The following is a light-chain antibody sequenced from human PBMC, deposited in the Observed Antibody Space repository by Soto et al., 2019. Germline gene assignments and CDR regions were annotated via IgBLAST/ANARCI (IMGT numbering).Light chain of an antibody. V-gene: IGKV1-8*01. J-gene: IGKJ1*01. Sequence: AIRMTQSPSSFSASTVDRVTITCRASQGISSYLAWYQQKPGKAPKLLIYAASTLQSGVPSRFSGSGSGTDFTLTISCLQSEDFATYYCQQYYSYPRTFGQGTKVHI. CDR1: QGISSY. CDR3: QQYYSYPRT. CDR2: AAS.